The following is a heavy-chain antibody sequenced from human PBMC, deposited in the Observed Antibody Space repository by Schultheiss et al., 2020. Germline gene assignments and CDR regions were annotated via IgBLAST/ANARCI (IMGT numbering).Heavy chain of an antibody. CDR1: GYTFTGYY. CDR2: INPNSGGT. CDR3: ARDPRLLLWFGELLDY. D-gene: IGHD3-10*01. Sequence: ASVKVSCKASGYTFTGYYMHWVRQAPGQGLEWMGWINPNSGGTNYAQKFQGRVTMTRDTSISTAYMELSRLRSDDTAVYYCARDPRLLLWFGELLDYWGQGTLVTGSS. V-gene: IGHV1-2*02. J-gene: IGHJ4*02.